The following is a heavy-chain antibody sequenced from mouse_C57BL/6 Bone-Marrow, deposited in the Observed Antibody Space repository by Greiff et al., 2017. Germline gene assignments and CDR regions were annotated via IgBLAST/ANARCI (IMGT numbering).Heavy chain of an antibody. V-gene: IGHV5-6*02. D-gene: IGHD2-5*01. CDR3: ARRSYSNYVRFAY. CDR1: GFTFSSYG. J-gene: IGHJ3*01. CDR2: ISSGGSYT. Sequence: EVMLVESGGDLVKPGGSLKLSCAASGFTFSSYGMSWVRQTPDKRLEWVATISSGGSYTYYPDSVKGRFTISRDNAKNTLYLQMSSLKSEDTAMYYCARRSYSNYVRFAYWGQGTLVTVSA.